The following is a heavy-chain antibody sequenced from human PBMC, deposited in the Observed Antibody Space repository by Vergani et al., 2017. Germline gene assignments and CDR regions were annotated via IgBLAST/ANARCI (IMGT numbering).Heavy chain of an antibody. CDR2: IYHSGST. Sequence: QVQLQESGPGLVKPSETLSLTCAVSGGSISSSNWWSWVRQPPGKGLEWIGEIYHSGSTNYNPSLKSRVTISVDKSKNQFSLKLSSVTAADTAVYYCARATITIFGVVTNWFDPWGQGTLVTVSS. D-gene: IGHD3-3*01. J-gene: IGHJ5*02. CDR3: ARATITIFGVVTNWFDP. V-gene: IGHV4-4*02. CDR1: GGSISSSNW.